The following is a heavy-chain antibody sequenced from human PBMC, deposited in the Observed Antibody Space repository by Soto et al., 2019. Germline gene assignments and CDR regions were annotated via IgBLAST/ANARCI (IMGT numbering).Heavy chain of an antibody. CDR3: ARDKKDTAMVWSHAFDI. D-gene: IGHD5-18*01. CDR2: ISSSSSTI. CDR1: GFTFSSYS. Sequence: GGSLRLSCAASGFTFSSYSMNWVRQAPGKGLEWVSYISSSSSTIYYADSVKGRFTISRDNAKNSLYLQMNSLRDEDTAVYYCARDKKDTAMVWSHAFDIWGQGTMVTVSS. V-gene: IGHV3-48*02. J-gene: IGHJ3*02.